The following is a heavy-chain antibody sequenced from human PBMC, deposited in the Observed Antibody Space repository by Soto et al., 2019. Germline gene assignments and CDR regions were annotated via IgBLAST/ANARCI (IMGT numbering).Heavy chain of an antibody. Sequence: ETLSLTCAVYGGSFSGYYWSWIRQPPGKGLEWIGEINHSGSTNYNPSLKSRVTISVDTSKNQFSLKLSSVTAADTAVYYCARTDSSSFYSTFDYWGQGTLVTVSS. CDR1: GGSFSGYY. D-gene: IGHD6-13*01. J-gene: IGHJ4*02. V-gene: IGHV4-34*01. CDR3: ARTDSSSFYSTFDY. CDR2: INHSGST.